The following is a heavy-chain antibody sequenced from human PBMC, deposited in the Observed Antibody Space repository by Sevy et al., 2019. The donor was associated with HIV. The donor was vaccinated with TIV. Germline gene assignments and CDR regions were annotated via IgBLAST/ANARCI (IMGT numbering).Heavy chain of an antibody. CDR2: IIPIFGTA. CDR3: ASDSAGYCSGGSCYHNWFDP. V-gene: IGHV1-69*13. CDR1: GGTFSSYA. Sequence: ASVKVSCKASGGTFSSYAISWVRQAPGQGLEWMGGIIPIFGTANYAQKFQGRVTITADESTSTAYMELSSLRSEDTAVYYCASDSAGYCSGGSCYHNWFDPWGQGTLVTVSS. J-gene: IGHJ5*02. D-gene: IGHD2-15*01.